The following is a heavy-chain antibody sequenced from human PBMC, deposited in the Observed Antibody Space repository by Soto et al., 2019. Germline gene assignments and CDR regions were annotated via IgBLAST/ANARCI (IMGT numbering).Heavy chain of an antibody. CDR1: GGSISSGDYY. V-gene: IGHV4-30-4*01. CDR2: IYYSGST. D-gene: IGHD2-2*01. Sequence: QVQLQESGPGLVKPSQTLSLTCTVSGGSISSGDYYWSWIRQPPGKGLEWIGYIYYSGSTYYNPYLKSRVTISVDTSKNQFSLKLSSVTAADTAVYYCAGGDCSSTSCYPPDYWGQGTLVTVSS. CDR3: AGGDCSSTSCYPPDY. J-gene: IGHJ4*02.